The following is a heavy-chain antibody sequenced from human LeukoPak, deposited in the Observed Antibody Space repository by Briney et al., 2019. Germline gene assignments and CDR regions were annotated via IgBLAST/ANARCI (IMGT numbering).Heavy chain of an antibody. D-gene: IGHD3-22*01. CDR3: ARDQLPYYYDSSGYPDY. CDR1: GFTFSSYG. Sequence: TGGSLRLSCAASGFTFSSYGMYWVRQAPGKGLEWVAVIWYDGSNKYYADSVKGRFTISRGNSKNTLYLQMNSLRAEDTAVYYCARDQLPYYYDSSGYPDYWGQGTLVTVSS. CDR2: IWYDGSNK. J-gene: IGHJ4*02. V-gene: IGHV3-33*01.